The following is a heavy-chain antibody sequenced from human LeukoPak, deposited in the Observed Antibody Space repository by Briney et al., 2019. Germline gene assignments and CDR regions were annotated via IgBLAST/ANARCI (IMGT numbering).Heavy chain of an antibody. CDR3: ARIAYSSSTDY. V-gene: IGHV4-34*01. Sequence: SETLSLTCAVDGGSFSGYYWSWIRQPPGKGLECIGSIYYSGSTYYNPSLKSRVTISVDTSKNQFSLKLSSVTAADTAVYYCARIAYSSSTDYWGQGTLVTVSS. CDR2: IYYSGST. CDR1: GGSFSGYY. D-gene: IGHD6-6*01. J-gene: IGHJ4*02.